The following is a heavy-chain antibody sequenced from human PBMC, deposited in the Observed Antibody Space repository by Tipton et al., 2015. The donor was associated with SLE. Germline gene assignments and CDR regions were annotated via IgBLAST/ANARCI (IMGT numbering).Heavy chain of an antibody. CDR2: INHSGST. CDR1: GGPFSGYY. CDR3: ARQGQQLVRPYYYGMDV. Sequence: TLSLTCAVYGGPFSGYYWSWIRQPPGKGLEWIGEINHSGSTNYNPSLKSRVTISVDTSKNQFSLKLSSVTAADTAVYYCARQGQQLVRPYYYGMDVWGQGTTVTVSS. V-gene: IGHV4-34*01. D-gene: IGHD6-13*01. J-gene: IGHJ6*02.